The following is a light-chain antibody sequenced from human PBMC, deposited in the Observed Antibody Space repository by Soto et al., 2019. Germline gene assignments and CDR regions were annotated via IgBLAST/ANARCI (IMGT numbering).Light chain of an antibody. CDR1: QSISTW. V-gene: IGKV1-5*01. J-gene: IGKJ1*01. CDR3: QQYTSYSLP. CDR2: DAS. Sequence: DIKVYQSPSTLSAYVGDRVTITCRASQSISTWLAWYQQKPGKAPKLLIYDASSLQSGVPSRFSGSGSGTEFTLTISSLQPDDFATYYCQQYTSYSLPFCQG.